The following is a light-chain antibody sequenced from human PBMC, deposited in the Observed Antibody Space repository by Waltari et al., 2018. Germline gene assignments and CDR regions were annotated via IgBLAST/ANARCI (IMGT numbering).Light chain of an antibody. J-gene: IGKJ3*01. CDR3: QQYFRGPIS. Sequence: DIVMTQSPDSLAVSLGERATITCHSSESLLSPSNNMNYLAWYQQRPGQPPRLLIYLTSTRESGVPDRVSGSGSGTDFTLTISSLQTEDVATYFCQQYFRGPISFGPGTKLEMK. CDR2: LTS. CDR1: ESLLSPSNNMNY. V-gene: IGKV4-1*01.